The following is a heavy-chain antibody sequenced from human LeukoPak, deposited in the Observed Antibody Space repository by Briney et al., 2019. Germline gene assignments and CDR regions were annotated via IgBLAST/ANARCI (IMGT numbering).Heavy chain of an antibody. CDR3: ASGTIFGVVIPFDI. CDR1: GGSISSYY. Sequence: SETLSLTCTVSGGSISSYYWSWIRQPAGKGLEWIGRIYTSGSTNYNPSLKSRVTMSVDTSKNQFSLKLSSVTAADTAVYYCASGTIFGVVIPFDIWGQGTMVTVSS. CDR2: IYTSGST. D-gene: IGHD3-3*01. J-gene: IGHJ3*02. V-gene: IGHV4-4*07.